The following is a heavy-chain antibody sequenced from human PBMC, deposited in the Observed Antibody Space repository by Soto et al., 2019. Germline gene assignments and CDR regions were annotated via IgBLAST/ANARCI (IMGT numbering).Heavy chain of an antibody. CDR3: ARDPLPSLGCMDV. D-gene: IGHD7-27*01. CDR2: VYYSGTT. V-gene: IGHV4-31*03. Sequence: QVQLQESGPGLVKPSQTLSLTCTVSGGSISSGGYYWTWIRQHPGKGLEWIGYVYYSGTTYYNPSLKSRVKVLVDTSKNQFALKLSSVPAADTAVYYFARDPLPSLGCMDVWGQGTTVAVSS. CDR1: GGSISSGGYY. J-gene: IGHJ6*02.